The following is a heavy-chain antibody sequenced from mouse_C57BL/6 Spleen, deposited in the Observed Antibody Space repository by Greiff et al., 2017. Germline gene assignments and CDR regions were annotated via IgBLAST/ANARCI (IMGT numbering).Heavy chain of an antibody. CDR2: IDPANGNT. CDR1: GFNIQNTY. V-gene: IGHV14-3*01. D-gene: IGHD1-1*01. CDR3: ALHYFDSSSDGC. J-gene: IGHJ2*01. Sequence: VQLKESVAELVRPGASVKFSCTASGFNIQNTYMHWVKQRPEQGLEWIGRIDPANGNTKYAPQFQGKATITADTSSNTAYMQPSSLTSEDTAIYYCALHYFDSSSDGCWGHLATLSVSS.